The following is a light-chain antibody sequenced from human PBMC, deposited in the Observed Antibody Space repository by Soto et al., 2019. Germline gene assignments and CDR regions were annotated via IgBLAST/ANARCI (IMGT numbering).Light chain of an antibody. Sequence: DIQLTQSPSFLSASVGDRVTITCRASQGIISYLAWYQQKPGKAPKFLIYAASTLRGGVPSRFSGSGSGTEFPLTISSLQPEDFATYYCQGLNDYPITFGQGTRLEIK. CDR1: QGIISY. CDR2: AAS. V-gene: IGKV1-9*01. J-gene: IGKJ5*01. CDR3: QGLNDYPIT.